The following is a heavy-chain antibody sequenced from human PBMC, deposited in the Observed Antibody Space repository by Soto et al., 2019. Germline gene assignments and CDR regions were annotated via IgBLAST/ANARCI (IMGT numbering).Heavy chain of an antibody. CDR2: IIPIFGTA. CDR1: GGTFSSYA. D-gene: IGHD2-2*01. J-gene: IGHJ6*02. V-gene: IGHV1-69*13. Sequence: ASVKVSCKASGGTFSSYAISWVRQAPGQGLEWMGGIIPIFGTANYAQKFQGRVTITADESTSTAYMELSSLRSEDTAVYYCARAEDIVVVPADMGGDYYYYYGMDVWGQGTTVTVSS. CDR3: ARAEDIVVVPADMGGDYYYYYGMDV.